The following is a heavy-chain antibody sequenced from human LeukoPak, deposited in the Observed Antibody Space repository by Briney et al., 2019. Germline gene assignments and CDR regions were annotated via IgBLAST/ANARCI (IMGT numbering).Heavy chain of an antibody. D-gene: IGHD3-10*01. CDR3: AREYVSGRSDAFDI. J-gene: IGHJ3*02. CDR2: IYGGGST. Sequence: GGTLRLSCAASGFTVSSTYMSWVRQAPGEGLEWVSIIYGGGSTYYADSVKGRFTISRDNSKNTLYLQMHSLGAEDTAVYYCAREYVSGRSDAFDIWGQGTMVTVSS. V-gene: IGHV3-66*02. CDR1: GFTVSSTY.